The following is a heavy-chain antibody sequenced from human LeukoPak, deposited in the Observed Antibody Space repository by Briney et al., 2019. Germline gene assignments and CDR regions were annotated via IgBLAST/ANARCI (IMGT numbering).Heavy chain of an antibody. J-gene: IGHJ3*02. Sequence: SVKVSCKASGGTSSSYTINWVRQAPGQGLEWMGRIIPIDGVENYAQKFQGRVTITADKLTSTAYMELSSLRSEDTAVYYCSRALECTNGVCFGDDAFDIWGQGTMVTVSS. CDR3: SRALECTNGVCFGDDAFDI. D-gene: IGHD2-8*01. V-gene: IGHV1-69*02. CDR2: IIPIDGVE. CDR1: GGTSSSYT.